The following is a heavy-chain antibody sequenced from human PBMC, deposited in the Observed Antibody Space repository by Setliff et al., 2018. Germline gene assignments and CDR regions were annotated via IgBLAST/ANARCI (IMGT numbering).Heavy chain of an antibody. CDR3: ARTSSGRYFDL. J-gene: IGHJ2*01. Sequence: SETLSLTCTVSDDSISSRHYYWSWIRQPAGKGLEFIGYVYHSGTAKYDPSLESRAIMSVDTSKNQFSLNLYSVTAADTAVYYCARTSSGRYFDLWGRGTLVTVSS. V-gene: IGHV4-61*10. CDR1: DDSISSRHYY. CDR2: VYHSGTA.